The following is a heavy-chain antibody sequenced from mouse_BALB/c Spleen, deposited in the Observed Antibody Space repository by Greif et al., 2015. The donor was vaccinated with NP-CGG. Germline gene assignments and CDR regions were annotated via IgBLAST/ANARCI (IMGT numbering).Heavy chain of an antibody. D-gene: IGHD2-1*01. CDR3: ARRGNFYYFDY. J-gene: IGHJ2*01. CDR2: ISNGGGST. Sequence: DVMLVESGGGLVQPGGSLKLSCAASGFTFSSYTMSWVRQTPEKRLEWVAYISNGGGSTYYPDTVKGRFTISRDNAKNTLYLQMSSLKSEDTAMYYCARRGNFYYFDYWGQGTTLAVSS. CDR1: GFTFSSYT. V-gene: IGHV5-12-2*01.